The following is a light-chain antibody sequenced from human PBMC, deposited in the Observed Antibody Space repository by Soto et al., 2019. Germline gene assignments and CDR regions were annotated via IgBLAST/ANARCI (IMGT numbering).Light chain of an antibody. Sequence: QSALTQPAPVSGSPGQSITISCTGTSSDVGGYNYVSWYQQHPGKAPNLIIFDVSNRPSGVSNRFSGSKSGNSASRNISGLQAEDESDYYCSSYTGSNPPVVFGGGTKLIVL. J-gene: IGLJ2*01. CDR2: DVS. V-gene: IGLV2-14*01. CDR1: SSDVGGYNY. CDR3: SSYTGSNPPVV.